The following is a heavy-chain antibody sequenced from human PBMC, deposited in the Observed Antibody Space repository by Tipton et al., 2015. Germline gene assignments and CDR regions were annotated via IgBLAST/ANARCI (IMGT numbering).Heavy chain of an antibody. CDR3: ATVPTRYYDFWSGPYSGWFDP. CDR2: IYHSGSA. D-gene: IGHD3-3*01. CDR1: GGSVSSGSYY. Sequence: TLSLTCTVSGGSVSSGSYYWSWIRQPPGKGLEWIGVIYHSGSATYNPTLKSRVTISVDTSKNQFSLKLSSVTAADTAVYYCATVPTRYYDFWSGPYSGWFDPWGQGSLVTVSS. V-gene: IGHV4-61*01. J-gene: IGHJ5*02.